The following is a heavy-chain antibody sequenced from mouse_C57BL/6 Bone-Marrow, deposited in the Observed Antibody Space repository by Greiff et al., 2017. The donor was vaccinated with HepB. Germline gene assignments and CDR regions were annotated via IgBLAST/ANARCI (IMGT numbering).Heavy chain of an antibody. D-gene: IGHD1-1*01. CDR3: ARRKVLLRPSGFDY. CDR2: IYPGSGST. J-gene: IGHJ2*01. Sequence: QVQLQQSGAELVKPGASVKMSCKASGYTFTSYWITWVKQRPGQGLEWIGDIYPGSGSTNYNEKFKSKATLTVDTSSSTAYMQLSSLTSEDSAVYYCARRKVLLRPSGFDYWGQGTTLTVSS. CDR1: GYTFTSYW. V-gene: IGHV1-55*01.